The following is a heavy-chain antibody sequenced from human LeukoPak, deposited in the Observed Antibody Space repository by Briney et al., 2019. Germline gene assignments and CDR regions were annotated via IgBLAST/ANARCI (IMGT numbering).Heavy chain of an antibody. J-gene: IGHJ6*02. CDR2: ISSSSSYI. CDR1: GFTFSSYS. CDR3: ARDFGSPGYSYGYDYYYGMDV. D-gene: IGHD5-18*01. Sequence: GGSLRLSCAASGFTFSSYSMNWVRQAPGKGLEWVSSISSSSSYIYYADSVKDRFTISRDNAKNSLYLQMNSLRAEDTAVYYCARDFGSPGYSYGYDYYYGMDVWGQGTTVTVSS. V-gene: IGHV3-21*01.